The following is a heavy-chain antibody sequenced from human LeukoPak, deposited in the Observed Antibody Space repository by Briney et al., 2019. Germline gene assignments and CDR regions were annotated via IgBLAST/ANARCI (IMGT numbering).Heavy chain of an antibody. CDR1: GFTVSSNC. CDR2: IYSGGST. J-gene: IGHJ4*02. CDR3: ARGLGYDSSGYRDY. Sequence: PGGSLRLSCAASGFTVSSNCMSWVRQAPGKGLEWVSVIYSGGSTYYADSVKGRFTISRDNSKNTLYLQMNSLRAEDTAVYYCARGLGYDSSGYRDYWGQGTLVTVSS. V-gene: IGHV3-66*02. D-gene: IGHD3-22*01.